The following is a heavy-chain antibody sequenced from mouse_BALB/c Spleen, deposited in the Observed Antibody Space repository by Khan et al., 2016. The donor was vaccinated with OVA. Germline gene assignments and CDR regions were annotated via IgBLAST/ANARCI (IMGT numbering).Heavy chain of an antibody. CDR3: ARENYYGRTYYARDY. CDR2: IGPGSSNT. Sequence: DLVKPGTSVKLSCKASGYTFTSYWINWIKQRPGQGLEWIGRIGPGSSNTYYNEMFKGKAALTVDTFSTTAYIQFSSLSSEDSAVYFCARENYYGRTYYARDYWGQGTSVTVSS. CDR1: GYTFTSYW. J-gene: IGHJ4*01. D-gene: IGHD1-1*01. V-gene: IGHV1S41*01.